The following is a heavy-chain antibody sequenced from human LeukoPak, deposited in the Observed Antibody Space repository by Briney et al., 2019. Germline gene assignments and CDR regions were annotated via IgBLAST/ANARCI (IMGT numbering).Heavy chain of an antibody. J-gene: IGHJ4*02. CDR2: IYYSGST. V-gene: IGHV4-59*01. Sequence: SETLSLTCTVSGGSISSYYWSWIRQPPGKGLEWIGYIYYSGSTNYNPSLKSRVTISVDTSKNQFSLKLSSVTAADTAVYYCARDRGSGWYFDYWGQGTLVTVSS. CDR1: GGSISSYY. CDR3: ARDRGSGWYFDY. D-gene: IGHD6-19*01.